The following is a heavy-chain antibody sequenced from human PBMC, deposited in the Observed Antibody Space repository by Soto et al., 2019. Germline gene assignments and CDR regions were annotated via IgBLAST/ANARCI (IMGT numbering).Heavy chain of an antibody. CDR1: GGSISSSSYY. D-gene: IGHD3-9*01. CDR2: IYYSGST. Sequence: SETLSLTCTVSGGSISSSSYYWGWIRQPPGKGLEWIGSIYYSGSTYYTPSLKIRVTISVDTSKNQFSLKLSSVTAADTAVYYCARAKPVTILTYYFDYWGQGTLVTVSS. CDR3: ARAKPVTILTYYFDY. J-gene: IGHJ4*02. V-gene: IGHV4-39*01.